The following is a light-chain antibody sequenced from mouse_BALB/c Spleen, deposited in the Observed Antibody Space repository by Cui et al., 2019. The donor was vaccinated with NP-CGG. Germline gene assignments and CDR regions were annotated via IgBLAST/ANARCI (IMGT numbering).Light chain of an antibody. J-gene: IGKJ5*01. CDR1: QSLLYSNNQKNY. CDR2: WAS. V-gene: IGKV8-30*01. CDR3: QQLYSYPLT. Sequence: DIVMSQSPSSLPVSVGEKVTMSCKASQSLLYSNNQKNYLAWYQQKSGQSPKLLIYWASTRESGVPDRFTGSGSGTDFTLTISSVKAEDLAVYYCQQLYSYPLTFGAGTTLEL.